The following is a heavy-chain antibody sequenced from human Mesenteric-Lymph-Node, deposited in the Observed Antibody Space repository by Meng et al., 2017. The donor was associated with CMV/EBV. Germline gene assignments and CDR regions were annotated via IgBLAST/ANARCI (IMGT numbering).Heavy chain of an antibody. CDR2: FDPEDGET. V-gene: IGHV1-24*01. CDR1: LTELS. D-gene: IGHD1-1*01. J-gene: IGHJ3*02. Sequence: LTELSMHWVRQAPGKGLEWMGGFDPEDGETIYAQKFQGRVTMTEDTSTDTAYMELSSLRSEDTAVYYCATGRDRGTTGTMAGWDAFDIWGQGTMVTVSS. CDR3: ATGRDRGTTGTMAGWDAFDI.